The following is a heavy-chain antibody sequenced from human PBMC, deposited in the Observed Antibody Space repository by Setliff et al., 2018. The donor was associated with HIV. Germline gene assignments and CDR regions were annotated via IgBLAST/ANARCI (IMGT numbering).Heavy chain of an antibody. J-gene: IGHJ6*02. V-gene: IGHV4-39*07. CDR2: VFHSGYT. CDR1: GGSITAPYNY. D-gene: IGHD3-10*01. CDR3: ARVETTVRGATYAMDV. Sequence: SETLSLTCTVSGGSITAPYNYWSWIRQPPGKGLEWIGSVFHSGYTYYNPSLKSRVTISVDTSKNQFSLNLTSVTAADTAVYYCARVETTVRGATYAMDVWGQGTTVTVS.